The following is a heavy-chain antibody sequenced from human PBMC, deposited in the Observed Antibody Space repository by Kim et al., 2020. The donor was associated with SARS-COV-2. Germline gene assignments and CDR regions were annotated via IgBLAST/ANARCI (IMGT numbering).Heavy chain of an antibody. D-gene: IGHD3-3*01. Sequence: ASVKVSCKASGYTFTSYAMHWVRQAPGQRLEWMGWINAGNGNTKYSQKFQGRVTITRDTSASTAYMELSSLRSEDTAVYYCARYYDFWSAHGYYYGMDVWGQGTTVTVSS. CDR1: GYTFTSYA. CDR3: ARYYDFWSAHGYYYGMDV. V-gene: IGHV1-3*01. J-gene: IGHJ6*02. CDR2: INAGNGNT.